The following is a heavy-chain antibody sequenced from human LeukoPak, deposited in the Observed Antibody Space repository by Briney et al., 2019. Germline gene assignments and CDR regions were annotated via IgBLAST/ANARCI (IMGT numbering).Heavy chain of an antibody. CDR2: IYYSGST. CDR3: ARNDLQQHIDY. CDR1: GGSISSGGYY. V-gene: IGHV4-31*03. J-gene: IGHJ4*01. D-gene: IGHD1/OR15-1a*01. Sequence: SETLSLTCTVSGGSISSGGYYWSWIRQHPGKGLEWIGYIYYSGSTYYNPSLKSRVTISADTSKNQFSLKLSSVTAADTAVYYCARNDLQQHIDYWGQEPWSPSPQ.